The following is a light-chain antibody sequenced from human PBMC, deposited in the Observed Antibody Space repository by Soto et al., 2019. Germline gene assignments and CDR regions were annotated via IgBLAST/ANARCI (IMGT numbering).Light chain of an antibody. CDR1: QSISTY. CDR3: QQSYSNLMWS. CDR2: AVS. Sequence: DIQMTQSPSSLSASVGDRVTISCRASQSISTYLNWYQQKPGKAPKLLIYAVSNLQSGVPSRFSGSASGTDFTLTISSLQPEDFATYYCQQSYSNLMWSFGQGTKVEIK. V-gene: IGKV1-39*01. J-gene: IGKJ1*01.